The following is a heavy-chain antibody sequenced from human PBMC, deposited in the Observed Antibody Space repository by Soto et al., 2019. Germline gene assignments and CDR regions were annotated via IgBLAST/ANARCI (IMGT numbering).Heavy chain of an antibody. Sequence: QVQLQQWGAGLLKPSETLSLNCAVYGGSFYWTWIRQPPGKGLEWIGEIRHSGSTNYHPSLKSRVSISIGRSKRQVSLTVYSVTAADTAVYYCARGGGDYDYAVDVWGQGTTVTVSS. J-gene: IGHJ6*02. CDR1: GGSFY. CDR3: ARGGGDYDYAVDV. CDR2: IRHSGST. V-gene: IGHV4-34*01. D-gene: IGHD4-17*01.